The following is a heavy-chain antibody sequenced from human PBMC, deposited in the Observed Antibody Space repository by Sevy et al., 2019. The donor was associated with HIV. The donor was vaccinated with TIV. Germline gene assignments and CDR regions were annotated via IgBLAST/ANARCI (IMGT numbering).Heavy chain of an antibody. D-gene: IGHD1-1*01. CDR1: GFTFSSYW. J-gene: IGHJ3*02. CDR3: ARMNCLERAFDI. V-gene: IGHV3-74*01. CDR2: INSDGSST. Sequence: GGSLRLSCAASGFTFSSYWMHWVRQAPGKGLVWVSRINSDGSSTSYADAVKGRFTISRDNAKNTLYLQMNSLRAEDTAVYYCARMNCLERAFDIWGQGTMVTVSS.